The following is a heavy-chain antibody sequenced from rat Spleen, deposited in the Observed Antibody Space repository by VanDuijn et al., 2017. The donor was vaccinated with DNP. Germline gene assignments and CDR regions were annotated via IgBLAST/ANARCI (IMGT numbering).Heavy chain of an antibody. D-gene: IGHD1-10*01. J-gene: IGHJ3*01. CDR1: GFTFSDYN. CDR3: TSLNNYNWFAY. V-gene: IGHV5-7*01. Sequence: EVQLVESGGGLVQPGRSLKLSCTASGFTFSDYNMAWVRQAPKKGLEWVATISNDGGGTYYRDSVKGRFTISRDKAKSSLYLQMDSVRSEDTATYYCTSLNNYNWFAYWGQGTLVTVSS. CDR2: ISNDGGGT.